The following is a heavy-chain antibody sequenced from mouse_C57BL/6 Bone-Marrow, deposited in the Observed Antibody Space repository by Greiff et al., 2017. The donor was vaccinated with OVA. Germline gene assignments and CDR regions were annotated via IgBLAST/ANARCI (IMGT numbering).Heavy chain of an antibody. D-gene: IGHD1-1*01. CDR3: ARGNFGSRFYAMDY. Sequence: EVQLQQSVAELVRPGASVKLSCTASGFNIKNTYMHWVKQRPEQGLEWIGRIDPANDNTKYAPKFQGKATMTADTSSNTAYLQLSSLSSEDTAVYCGARGNFGSRFYAMDYWGQGTSVTVSS. V-gene: IGHV14-3*01. J-gene: IGHJ4*01. CDR1: GFNIKNTY. CDR2: IDPANDNT.